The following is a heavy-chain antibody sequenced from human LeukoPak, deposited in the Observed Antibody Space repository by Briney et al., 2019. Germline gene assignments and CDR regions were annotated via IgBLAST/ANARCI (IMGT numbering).Heavy chain of an antibody. CDR1: GYSLTSYW. CDR3: ARSGYDTYYYMDV. CDR2: IYPGDSDT. D-gene: IGHD5-12*01. V-gene: IGHV5-51*01. Sequence: GESLKISCKGSGYSLTSYWIGWVRQMPGKGLEWMGIIYPGDSDTRYSPSFQGQVTISADKSISTAYLQWSSLKASDTAMYYCARSGYDTYYYMDVWGKGTTVTVSS. J-gene: IGHJ6*03.